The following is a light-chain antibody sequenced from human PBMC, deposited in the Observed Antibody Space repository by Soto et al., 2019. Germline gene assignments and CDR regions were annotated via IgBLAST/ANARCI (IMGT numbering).Light chain of an antibody. Sequence: QSALTQPRSVSGSPGQSVTISCTGTSRDVGAYNFVSWYQHHPGTAPKLIMFDVGKRPSGVPDRFSGSKSGNTASLTISGLQTDDEADYYCCSYAGGYLVVFGGGTKLTVL. CDR1: SRDVGAYNF. V-gene: IGLV2-11*01. J-gene: IGLJ2*01. CDR3: CSYAGGYLVV. CDR2: DVG.